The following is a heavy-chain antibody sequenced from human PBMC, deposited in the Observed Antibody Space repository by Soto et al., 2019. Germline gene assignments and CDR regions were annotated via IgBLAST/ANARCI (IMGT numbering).Heavy chain of an antibody. CDR3: ARQGITGTTGKNYYYYGMDV. CDR1: GYSFTSYW. CDR2: IDPSDSYT. Sequence: GESLKISCKGSGYSFTSYWISWVRQMPGKGLEWMGRIDPSDSYTNYSPSFQGHVTISADKSISTAYLQWSSLKASDTAMYYCARQGITGTTGKNYYYYGMDVWGQGTTVTGSS. D-gene: IGHD1-7*01. V-gene: IGHV5-10-1*01. J-gene: IGHJ6*02.